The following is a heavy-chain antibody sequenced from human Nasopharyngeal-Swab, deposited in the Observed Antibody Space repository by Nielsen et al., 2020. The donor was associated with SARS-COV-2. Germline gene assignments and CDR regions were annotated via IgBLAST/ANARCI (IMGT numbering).Heavy chain of an antibody. Sequence: GGSLRLSCVASGFTVSSNFVSWVRQAPGKGLEWVSLLKSGGGTFYADSVRGRFTISRDNSRSTVYLQMNSLRAEDTAVYYCARVRQSGAYFPFDSWGLGTLVTVSS. V-gene: IGHV3-53*01. CDR1: GFTVSSNF. CDR3: ARVRQSGAYFPFDS. CDR2: LKSGGGT. D-gene: IGHD1-26*01. J-gene: IGHJ4*02.